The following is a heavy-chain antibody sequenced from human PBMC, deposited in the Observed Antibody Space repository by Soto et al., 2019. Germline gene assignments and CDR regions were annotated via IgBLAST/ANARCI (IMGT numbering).Heavy chain of an antibody. CDR2: ISGNSGSI. Sequence: GGSLRLSCAASGFTFSNYAMTWVRQAPGKGLEWVSTISGNSGSINYADSVKGRFTISRDNSKNALYLKMNSLRAEDTAVYYCAKDRQSFSNWFDPWGQGTLVTVSS. CDR1: GFTFSNYA. V-gene: IGHV3-23*01. J-gene: IGHJ5*02. CDR3: AKDRQSFSNWFDP.